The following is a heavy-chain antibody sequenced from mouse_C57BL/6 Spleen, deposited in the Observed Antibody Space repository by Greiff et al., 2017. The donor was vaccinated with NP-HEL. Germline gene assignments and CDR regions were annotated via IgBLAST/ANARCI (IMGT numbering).Heavy chain of an antibody. CDR3: ASYYGSSYNWYFDV. V-gene: IGHV1-69*01. D-gene: IGHD1-1*01. CDR1: GYTFTSYW. CDR2: IDPSDSYT. Sequence: QVQLQQPGAELVMPGASVKLSCKASGYTFTSYWMHWVKQRPGQGLEWIGEIDPSDSYTNYNQKFKGKSTLTVDKSSSTAYMQLSSLTSEDSAVYYCASYYGSSYNWYFDVWGTGTTVTVSS. J-gene: IGHJ1*03.